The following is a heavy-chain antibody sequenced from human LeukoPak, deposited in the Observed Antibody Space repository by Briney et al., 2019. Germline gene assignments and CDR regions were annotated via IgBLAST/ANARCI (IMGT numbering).Heavy chain of an antibody. CDR3: ATVRCSGGSCFYNFDH. Sequence: GGSLRLSCAASVFTFSVYSMNWVREAPGKGLEWVSSLRSSSTYVYSADSVKGGFTISRDNTKNSLYLQKNSLRAEDTAVYYCATVRCSGGSCFYNFDHWGQGSLVTVSS. CDR2: LRSSSTYV. CDR1: VFTFSVYS. V-gene: IGHV3-21*01. J-gene: IGHJ4*02. D-gene: IGHD2-15*01.